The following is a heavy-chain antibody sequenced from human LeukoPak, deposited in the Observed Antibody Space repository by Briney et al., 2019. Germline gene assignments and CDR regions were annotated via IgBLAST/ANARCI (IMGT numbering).Heavy chain of an antibody. CDR1: GYTFTSYD. V-gene: IGHV1-8*03. D-gene: IGHD3-16*01. CDR3: ARGNEYVQGAFDI. J-gene: IGHJ3*02. CDR2: MNPNSGNT. Sequence: GASVKVSCKASGYTFTSYDINWVRQATGQGLEWMGWMNPNSGNTGYAQKFQGRVTITRNTSISTAYMELSSLRSEDTAVYYCARGNEYVQGAFDIWGQGTMVTASS.